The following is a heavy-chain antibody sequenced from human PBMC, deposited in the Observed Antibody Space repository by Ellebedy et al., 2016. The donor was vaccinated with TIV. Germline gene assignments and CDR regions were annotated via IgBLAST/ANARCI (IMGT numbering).Heavy chain of an antibody. D-gene: IGHD1-14*01. CDR3: AREVTGAFDY. J-gene: IGHJ4*02. V-gene: IGHV3-21*01. CDR1: GFTFSSYS. Sequence: GGSLRLXXAASGFTFSSYSMNWVRQAPGKGLEWVSSISSSSSYIYYADSVKGRFTISRDNAKNSLYLQMNSLRAEDTAVYYCAREVTGAFDYWGQGTLVTVSS. CDR2: ISSSSSYI.